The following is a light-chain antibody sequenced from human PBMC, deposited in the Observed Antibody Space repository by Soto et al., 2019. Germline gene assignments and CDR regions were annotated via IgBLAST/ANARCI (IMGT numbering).Light chain of an antibody. Sequence: QLVLTQPPSVSGAPGQRVTISCTGSSSNIGAGYDVQWYQQVPGTAPKLLISNSINRPSGVPDRFSGSRSDTSASLAITGLQADDEADYYCQSYDRSLSGWVFGGGTKLTV. CDR1: SSNIGAGYD. CDR3: QSYDRSLSGWV. J-gene: IGLJ3*02. V-gene: IGLV1-40*01. CDR2: NSI.